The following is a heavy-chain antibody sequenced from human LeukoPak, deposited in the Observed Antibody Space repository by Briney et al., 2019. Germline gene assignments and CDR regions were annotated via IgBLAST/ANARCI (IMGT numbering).Heavy chain of an antibody. CDR2: INPNSGGT. CDR3: ARGPTLRFLEWLSIDY. CDR1: GYTFTGYY. V-gene: IGHV1-2*02. J-gene: IGHJ4*02. D-gene: IGHD3-3*01. Sequence: ASVTVSCKASGYTFTGYYMHWVRQAPGQGLEWMGWINPNSGGTNYAQKFQGRVTMTRDTSISTAYMELSRLGSDDTAVYYCARGPTLRFLEWLSIDYWGQGTLVTVSS.